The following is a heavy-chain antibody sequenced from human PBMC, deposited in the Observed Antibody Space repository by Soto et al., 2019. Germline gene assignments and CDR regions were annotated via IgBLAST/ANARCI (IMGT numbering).Heavy chain of an antibody. Sequence: GGSLRLSCAASGFTFSSYAMSWVRQAPGKGLEWVSAISGSGGSTYYADSVKGRFTISRDNSKNSLYLQMNSLGAEDTAVYYCAKARDCSGGSCYTTSYYYYYGMDVWGQGTTVTVSS. CDR1: GFTFSSYA. V-gene: IGHV3-23*01. J-gene: IGHJ6*02. CDR2: ISGSGGST. CDR3: AKARDCSGGSCYTTSYYYYYGMDV. D-gene: IGHD2-15*01.